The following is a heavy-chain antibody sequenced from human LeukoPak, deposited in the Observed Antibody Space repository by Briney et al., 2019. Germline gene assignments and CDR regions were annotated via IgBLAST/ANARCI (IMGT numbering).Heavy chain of an antibody. Sequence: PGGSLRLSCAASGFTFSSYWMSWVRQAPGKGLEWVANIKQDGSEKYYVDSVKGRFTISRQNAKKSLFLQMNSLRDEDTAVYYCARHRSGGSQDDAFDIWGQGTMVTVSS. CDR3: ARHRSGGSQDDAFDI. CDR2: IKQDGSEK. CDR1: GFTFSSYW. D-gene: IGHD2-15*01. V-gene: IGHV3-7*01. J-gene: IGHJ3*02.